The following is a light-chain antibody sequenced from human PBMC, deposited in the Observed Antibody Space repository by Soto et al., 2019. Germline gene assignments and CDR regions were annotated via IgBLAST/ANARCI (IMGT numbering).Light chain of an antibody. CDR2: EVS. CDR1: SSDVGGYKY. Sequence: QSALTQPASVSGSPGQSITISCTGTSSDVGGYKYVSWYQQHPGKAPKVMIYEVSNRPSGGSNRFSGSKSGNTASLTISGLQAEDEADYYCNSYTSSSTVVFGGGTKLTVL. CDR3: NSYTSSSTVV. J-gene: IGLJ2*01. V-gene: IGLV2-14*01.